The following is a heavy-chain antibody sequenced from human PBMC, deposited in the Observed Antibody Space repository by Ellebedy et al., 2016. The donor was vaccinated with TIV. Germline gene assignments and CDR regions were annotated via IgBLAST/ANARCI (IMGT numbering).Heavy chain of an antibody. D-gene: IGHD5-12*01. Sequence: MPSETLSLTCTVSGGSISSGDYYWSWIRQPPGKGLEWIGYILYSGSTYYNPSLKSRVTISVDTSKNQFSLNLSSVTAADTAVYYCAREVFGYSGYCIFDYWGQGPRVTVSS. CDR3: AREVFGYSGYCIFDY. V-gene: IGHV4-30-4*01. J-gene: IGHJ4*02. CDR2: ILYSGST. CDR1: GGSISSGDYY.